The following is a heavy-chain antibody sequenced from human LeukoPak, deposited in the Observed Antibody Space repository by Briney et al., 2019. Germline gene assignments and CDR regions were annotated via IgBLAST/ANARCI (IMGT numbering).Heavy chain of an antibody. D-gene: IGHD5-24*01. CDR1: GFTFSTYS. CDR2: IDRSSRHI. J-gene: IGHJ4*02. Sequence: PGGSLRLPCAASGFTFSTYSMNWVRQAPGKGLEWVSSIDRSSRHIFYADSVKGRFTISRDNAKNSLFLQMNSLRAEDTAIYYCTRAQYGYNPIDYWGQGPLVSVSS. V-gene: IGHV3-21*01. CDR3: TRAQYGYNPIDY.